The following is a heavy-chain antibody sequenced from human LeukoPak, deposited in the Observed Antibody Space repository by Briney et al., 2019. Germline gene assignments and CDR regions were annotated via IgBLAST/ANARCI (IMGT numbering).Heavy chain of an antibody. CDR2: ISSSGSTI. J-gene: IGHJ5*02. V-gene: IGHV3-11*04. CDR1: GFTFSDYY. D-gene: IGHD2-2*01. Sequence: PGGSLRLSCAASGFTFSDYYMSWIRQAPGKGLDWVSYISSSGSTIYYADSVKGRFTISRDNAKNSLYLQMNSLRAEDTAVYYCARDVIDCSSTSCYLDWFDPWGQGTLVTVSS. CDR3: ARDVIDCSSTSCYLDWFDP.